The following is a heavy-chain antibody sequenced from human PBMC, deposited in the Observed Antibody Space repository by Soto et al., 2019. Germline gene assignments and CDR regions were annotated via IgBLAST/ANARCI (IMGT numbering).Heavy chain of an antibody. V-gene: IGHV3-53*01. J-gene: IGHJ5*02. Sequence: GSLRLPCKVSGFTVSSNYMSWVRQAPGKGLEWVSVIYSSGATYYADSVKGRFTISRDNSKNTLYLQMNSLRAEDTAVYYCARNLGIDVTIGSTWFDPWGQGTLVTVYS. CDR1: GFTVSSNY. CDR3: ARNLGIDVTIGSTWFDP. D-gene: IGHD1-20*01. CDR2: IYSSGAT.